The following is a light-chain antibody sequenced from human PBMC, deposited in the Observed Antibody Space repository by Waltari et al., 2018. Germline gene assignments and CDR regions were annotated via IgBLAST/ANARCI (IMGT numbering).Light chain of an antibody. Sequence: QLVLTQSPSASASLGASVKLTCTLSSGHSSYAIAWHQQQPEKGPWYLMKLNNNGSHIKGDGIPVRFLGSSSGAERYLTISSLQSEDEADYYCQTWGTGVVFGGGTKLTVL. CDR3: QTWGTGVV. V-gene: IGLV4-69*01. CDR2: LNNNGSH. CDR1: SGHSSYA. J-gene: IGLJ2*01.